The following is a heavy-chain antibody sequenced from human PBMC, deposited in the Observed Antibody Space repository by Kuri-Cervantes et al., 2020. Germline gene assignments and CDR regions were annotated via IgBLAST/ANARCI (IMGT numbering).Heavy chain of an antibody. D-gene: IGHD3-22*01. V-gene: IGHV4-59*01. J-gene: IGHJ4*02. CDR2: LDNGGST. Sequence: SETLSLTCTVSGGSISSYYWSWIRQTPGRGLQWIGYLDNGGSTNYNPSLESRVTLSVDRSKNQFSLRLSSVTAADTAMYYCARSSLSTSGYFPQRYFDYWGQGTLVTVSS. CDR3: ARSSLSTSGYFPQRYFDY. CDR1: GGSISSYY.